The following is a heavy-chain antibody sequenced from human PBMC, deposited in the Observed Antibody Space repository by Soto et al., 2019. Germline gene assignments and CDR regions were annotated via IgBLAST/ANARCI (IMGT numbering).Heavy chain of an antibody. D-gene: IGHD6-13*01. J-gene: IGHJ6*02. CDR2: IYYSGST. CDR3: AREREAAAGTEGYYYYYGMDV. Sequence: SETLSLTCTVSGGSISSGGYYWSWIRQHPGKGLEWIGYIYYSGSTYYNPSLKSRVTISVDTSKNQFSLKLSSVTAADTAVYYCAREREAAAGTEGYYYYYGMDVWGQGTTVTVS. V-gene: IGHV4-31*03. CDR1: GGSISSGGYY.